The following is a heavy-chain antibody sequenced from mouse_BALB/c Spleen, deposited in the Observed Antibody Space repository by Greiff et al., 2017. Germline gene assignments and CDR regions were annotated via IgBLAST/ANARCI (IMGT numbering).Heavy chain of an antibody. V-gene: IGHV5-17*02. D-gene: IGHD2-4*01. CDR1: GFTFSSFG. Sequence: EVHLVESGGGLVQPGGSRKLSCAASGFTFSSFGMHWVRQAPEKGLEWVAYISSGSSTIYYADTVKGRFTISRDNPKNTLFLQMTSLRSEDTAMYYCARGGLRRGAMDYWGQGTSVTVSS. CDR2: ISSGSSTI. J-gene: IGHJ4*01. CDR3: ARGGLRRGAMDY.